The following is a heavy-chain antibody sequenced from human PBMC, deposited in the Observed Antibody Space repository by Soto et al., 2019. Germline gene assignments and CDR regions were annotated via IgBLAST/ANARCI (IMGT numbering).Heavy chain of an antibody. CDR3: ARQAARNYFDF. D-gene: IGHD6-6*01. Sequence: PGGSLRLSCAASGFNFSDYYMSWIRQAPGKGLERVSYIDSRGRTISYADSVKGRFTISRDKAKNSLYLQMNSLRAEDTAVYYCARQAARNYFDFWGQGTPVTVSS. J-gene: IGHJ4*02. CDR1: GFNFSDYY. V-gene: IGHV3-11*01. CDR2: IDSRGRTI.